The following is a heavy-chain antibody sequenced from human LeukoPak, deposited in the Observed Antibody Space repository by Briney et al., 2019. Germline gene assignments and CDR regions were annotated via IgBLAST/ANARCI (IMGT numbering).Heavy chain of an antibody. CDR2: ISSSSSYI. J-gene: IGHJ4*02. V-gene: IGHV3-21*04. Sequence: GGSLRLSCAASGFTFSSYSMNWVRQAPGKGLEWVSSISSSSSYIYYADSVKGRFTISRDNSKNTLYLQMNSLRAEDTAVYYCARVPTDYDFWSGGSLLFDYWGQGTLVTVSS. CDR3: ARVPTDYDFWSGGSLLFDY. D-gene: IGHD3-3*01. CDR1: GFTFSSYS.